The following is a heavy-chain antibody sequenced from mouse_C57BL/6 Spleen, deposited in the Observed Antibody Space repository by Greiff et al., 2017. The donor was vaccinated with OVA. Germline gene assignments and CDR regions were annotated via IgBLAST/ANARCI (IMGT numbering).Heavy chain of an antibody. CDR1: GFNIKDYY. Sequence: VQLKQSGAELVRPGASVKLSCTASGFNIKDYYMHWVKQRPEQGLEWIGRIDPEDGDTEYAPKFQGKATMTADTSSSTAYLQLSSLTSEDTAVYYCTKYTGRSYVYWGQGTTLTVSS. D-gene: IGHD1-1*01. J-gene: IGHJ2*01. CDR2: IDPEDGDT. CDR3: TKYTGRSYVY. V-gene: IGHV14-1*01.